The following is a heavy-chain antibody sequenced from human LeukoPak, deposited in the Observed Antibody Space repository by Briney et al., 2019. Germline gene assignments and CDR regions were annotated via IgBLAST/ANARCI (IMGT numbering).Heavy chain of an antibody. CDR1: GYTFTSYG. CDR2: IVVGSGNT. CDR3: AAIPGSGSYKYYFDY. Sequence: ASVKVSCKASGYTFTSYGISWVRQARGQRLEWIGWIVVGSGNTNYAQKFQERVTITRDMSTSTAYMELSSLRSEDTAVYYCAAIPGSGSYKYYFDYWGQGTLVTVSS. D-gene: IGHD3-10*01. J-gene: IGHJ4*02. V-gene: IGHV1-58*02.